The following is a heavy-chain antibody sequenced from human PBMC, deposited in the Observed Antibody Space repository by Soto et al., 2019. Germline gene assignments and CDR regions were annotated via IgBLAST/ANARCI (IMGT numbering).Heavy chain of an antibody. CDR3: AKPPLSPLYCSGGSCSSKYGMDV. V-gene: IGHV1-18*04. Sequence: GASVKVSCKASGYTFTSYGISWVRQAPGQGLEWMGWISAYNGNTNYAQKLQGRVTMTTDTSTSTAYMELRSLRSDDTAVYYCAKPPLSPLYCSGGSCSSKYGMDVWGQGTTVTVSS. J-gene: IGHJ6*02. CDR2: ISAYNGNT. D-gene: IGHD2-15*01. CDR1: GYTFTSYG.